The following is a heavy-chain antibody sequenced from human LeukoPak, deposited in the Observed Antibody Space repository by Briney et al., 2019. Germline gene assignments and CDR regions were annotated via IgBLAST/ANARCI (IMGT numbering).Heavy chain of an antibody. D-gene: IGHD4-23*01. CDR2: IYSGGTT. V-gene: IGHV3-66*01. Sequence: PGGSLRLSCAASGFSLSGYWMSWVRQAPGKGLEWVSVIYSGGTTYYADSVKGRFTISRDNSKNTLYLQMNRLRAEDTAVYYCARDLDGGNSEWVSDYWGQGTLVTVSS. CDR1: GFSLSGYW. CDR3: ARDLDGGNSEWVSDY. J-gene: IGHJ4*02.